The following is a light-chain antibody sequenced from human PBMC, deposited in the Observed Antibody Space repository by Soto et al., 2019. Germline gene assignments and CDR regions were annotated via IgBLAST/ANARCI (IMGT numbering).Light chain of an antibody. CDR1: QSLLSTSNNKNC. CDR3: HQYYNAPLT. Sequence: DIVMTQSPDSLAVSLGERATINCKSSQSLLSTSNNKNCLSWYQQKPGQTPKLLIYWASAREYGVPDRFSGSGSGAAFTLTISSLQAEDVAVYYGHQYYNAPLTFGGGTKVEIK. CDR2: WAS. J-gene: IGKJ4*01. V-gene: IGKV4-1*01.